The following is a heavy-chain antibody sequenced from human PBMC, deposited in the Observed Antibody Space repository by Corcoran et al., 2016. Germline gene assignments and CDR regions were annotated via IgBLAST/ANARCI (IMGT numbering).Heavy chain of an antibody. CDR2: INPSGGST. D-gene: IGHD3-22*01. Sequence: QVQLVQSGAEVKKPGASVKVSCKASGYTFTSYYMHWVRQAPGQGLEWMGIINPSGGSTSYAQKFQGRVTMTRDTSTSTVYMELSSLRSEDTAVYYCARDSEDSIGYYHRADYYFDDWGQGTLVTVSS. CDR3: ARDSEDSIGYYHRADYYFDD. V-gene: IGHV1-46*01. CDR1: GYTFTSYY. J-gene: IGHJ4*02.